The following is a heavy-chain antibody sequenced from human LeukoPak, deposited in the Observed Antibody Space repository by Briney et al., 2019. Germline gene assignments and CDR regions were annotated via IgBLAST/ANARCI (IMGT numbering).Heavy chain of an antibody. D-gene: IGHD6-19*01. Sequence: SETLSLTCAVSGGSISSGNWWSWVRQPPGKGLEWIGEIYHSGNTNYNPSLKSRVTISVDKSKNQFSLNPSSVTAADTAVYYCATLGVAVAQEWVSDYWGQGTLVTVSS. CDR1: GGSISSGNW. V-gene: IGHV4-4*02. CDR3: ATLGVAVAQEWVSDY. J-gene: IGHJ4*02. CDR2: IYHSGNT.